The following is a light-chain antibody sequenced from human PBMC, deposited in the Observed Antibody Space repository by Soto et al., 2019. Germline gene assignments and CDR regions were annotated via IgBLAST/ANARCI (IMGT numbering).Light chain of an antibody. V-gene: IGKV3-15*01. CDR2: GAS. J-gene: IGKJ5*01. Sequence: VATPTPPFLSVSPGVIATHSCLPSQSVSSNLAWYQQKPGQAPRLLIYGASTRATGIPARFSGSVYGTELTLTICSVSSELFTGYSDQRGSTLSGLAIGQGGRVDIK. CDR3: QRGSTLSGLA. CDR1: QSVSSN.